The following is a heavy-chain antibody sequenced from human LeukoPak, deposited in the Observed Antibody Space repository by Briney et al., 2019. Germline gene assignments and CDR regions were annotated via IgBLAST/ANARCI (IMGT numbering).Heavy chain of an antibody. CDR2: ITWDGITT. CDR1: GFTFDDYA. Sequence: GGSLRLSCATSGFTFDDYAMHWVRQAPGKGLEWVSLITWDGITTYYADPVKGRFTISRDNSKNSLYLQMNSLRAEDTAFYYRAKDANIAVDYYFDYWGQGTLVTVSS. D-gene: IGHD6-19*01. CDR3: AKDANIAVDYYFDY. V-gene: IGHV3-43D*03. J-gene: IGHJ4*02.